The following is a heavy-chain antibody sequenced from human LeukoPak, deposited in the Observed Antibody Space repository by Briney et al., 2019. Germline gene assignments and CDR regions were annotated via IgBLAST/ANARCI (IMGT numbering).Heavy chain of an antibody. CDR3: AKDGGGYSSSYAYYFDY. V-gene: IGHV3-23*01. CDR2: ISGSGFSI. J-gene: IGHJ4*02. Sequence: GGSLRLSCAASGFTLSSYAMSWVRQAPGKRLEWVASISGSGFSIYYADSVKGRFTISRDNSKNTLYLQMNSLRAEDTAVYYCAKDGGGYSSSYAYYFDYWGQGTLVTVSS. CDR1: GFTLSSYA. D-gene: IGHD6-13*01.